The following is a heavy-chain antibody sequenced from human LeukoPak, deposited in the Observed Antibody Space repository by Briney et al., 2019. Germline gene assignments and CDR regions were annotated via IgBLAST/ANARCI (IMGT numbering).Heavy chain of an antibody. CDR1: GFTFSSYA. D-gene: IGHD1-26*01. Sequence: GRSLRLSCAASGFTFSSYAMHWVRQAPGKGLEWVAVISYDGSNKYYADSVKGRFTISRDNSKNTLYLQMNSLRAEDTAVYYCARALVVGATSAFDIWGQGTMVTVSS. CDR3: ARALVVGATSAFDI. CDR2: ISYDGSNK. V-gene: IGHV3-30*04. J-gene: IGHJ3*02.